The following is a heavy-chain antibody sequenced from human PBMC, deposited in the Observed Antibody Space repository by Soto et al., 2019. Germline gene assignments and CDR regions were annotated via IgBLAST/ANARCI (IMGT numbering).Heavy chain of an antibody. CDR2: ISAYNGNT. J-gene: IGHJ4*02. CDR1: GYTFTSYG. CDR3: ARDPGYCGGDCPDQFDY. D-gene: IGHD2-21*02. Sequence: GASVKVSCKSSGYTFTSYGISWVRQAPGQGLEWMGWISAYNGNTNYAQKLQGRVTMTTDTSTSTAYMELRSLRSDDTAVYYCARDPGYCGGDCPDQFDYWGQGTLVTVSS. V-gene: IGHV1-18*01.